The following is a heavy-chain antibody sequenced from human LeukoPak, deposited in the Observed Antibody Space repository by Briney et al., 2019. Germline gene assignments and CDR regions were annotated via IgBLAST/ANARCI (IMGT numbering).Heavy chain of an antibody. V-gene: IGHV4-59*08. D-gene: IGHD6-13*01. Sequence: NPSETLSLTCTVSGGSISSYYWSWIRQSPGKGLEWIGYIYYSGSTNYNPSLKSRATISVDTSKNQFSLKLNSVTAADTAVYYCARRGSSWDWFDPWGQGALVTVSS. CDR2: IYYSGST. CDR3: ARRGSSWDWFDP. J-gene: IGHJ5*02. CDR1: GGSISSYY.